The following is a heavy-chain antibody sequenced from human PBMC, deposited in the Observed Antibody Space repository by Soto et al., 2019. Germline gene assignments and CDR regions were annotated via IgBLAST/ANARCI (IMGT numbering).Heavy chain of an antibody. J-gene: IGHJ6*02. CDR2: IYYSGST. V-gene: IGHV4-39*01. CDR1: GGSISSSSHY. CDR3: VRQEYYYYGMDV. Sequence: QLQLQESGPGRVKPSETLSLTCTVSGGSISSSSHYWGWIRQPPGKGLEWIGSIYYSGSTYYNPSLKSRVTISVDTSKNQFFLKLSSVTAADTAVYYCVRQEYYYYGMDVWGQGTTVTVSS.